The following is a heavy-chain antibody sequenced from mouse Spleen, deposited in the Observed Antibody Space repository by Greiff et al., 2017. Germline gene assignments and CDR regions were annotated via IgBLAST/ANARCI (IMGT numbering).Heavy chain of an antibody. J-gene: IGHJ2*01. CDR1: GYTFTSYW. CDR3: ARSGSRCDFDY. D-gene: IGHD1-1*01. CDR2: IHPNSGST. V-gene: IGHV1-64*01. Sequence: QVQLQQPGAELVKPGASVKLSCKASGYTFTSYWMHWVKQRPGQGLEWIGMIHPNSGSTNYNEKFKSKATLTVDKSSSTAYMQLSSLTSEDSAVYYCARSGSRCDFDYWGQGTTLTVSS.